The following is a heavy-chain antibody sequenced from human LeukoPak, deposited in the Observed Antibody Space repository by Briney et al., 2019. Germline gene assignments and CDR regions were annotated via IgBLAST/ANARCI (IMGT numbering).Heavy chain of an antibody. CDR1: GFTFSSYA. D-gene: IGHD6-19*01. CDR2: ISYDGSNK. Sequence: GGSLRLSCAASGFTFSSYAMHWVRQAPGKGLEWVAVISYDGSNKYYADSVKGRFTISRDNAKNSLYLQMNSLRAEDTAVYYCARLTASGIAVASRRRAFDIWGQGTMVTVSS. V-gene: IGHV3-30-3*01. CDR3: ARLTASGIAVASRRRAFDI. J-gene: IGHJ3*02.